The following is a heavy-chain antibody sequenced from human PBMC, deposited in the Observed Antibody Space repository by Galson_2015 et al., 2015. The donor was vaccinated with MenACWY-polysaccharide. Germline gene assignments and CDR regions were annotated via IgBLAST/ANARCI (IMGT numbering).Heavy chain of an antibody. CDR3: AAYYASGSSFAY. Sequence: SETLSLTCSVSRGSIIARDYCWGWIRQTPGKGLEWMGTFYFSGDTFYNPSLKSRITISLETSRNQSSLNLTPVTAADTAVYFCAAYYASGSSFAYWGQGTLVPVSS. CDR1: RGSIIARDYC. CDR2: FYFSGDT. J-gene: IGHJ4*02. V-gene: IGHV4-39*07. D-gene: IGHD3-10*01.